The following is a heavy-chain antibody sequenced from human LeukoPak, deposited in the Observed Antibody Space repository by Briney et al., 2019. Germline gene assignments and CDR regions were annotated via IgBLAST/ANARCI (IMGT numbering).Heavy chain of an antibody. CDR3: AKDRDYGGNSRGIDYFDY. J-gene: IGHJ4*02. CDR1: GFAFSDYV. Sequence: PGGSLRLSCAASGFAFSDYVMDWVRQAPGKGLEWVSSISVRGDRTYYPDSVKGRFTISRDNSKHMLYLQMNTLRADDTAIYYRAKDRDYGGNSRGIDYFDYWGQGTLVTVSS. CDR2: ISVRGDRT. V-gene: IGHV3-23*01. D-gene: IGHD4-23*01.